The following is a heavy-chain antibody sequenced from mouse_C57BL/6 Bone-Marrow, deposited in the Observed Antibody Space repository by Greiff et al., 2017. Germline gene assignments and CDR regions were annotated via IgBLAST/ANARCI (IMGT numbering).Heavy chain of an antibody. V-gene: IGHV1-5*01. CDR2: IYPGNSDT. Sequence: EVQLQQSGTVLARPGASVKMSCKTSGYTFTSYWMHWVKQRPGQGLEWIGAIYPGNSDTSYNQKFKGKAKLTAVTSASTAYMELSSLTNEDSAVYYCTRWSTITTVVEGYFDVWGTGTTVTVSS. J-gene: IGHJ1*03. CDR3: TRWSTITTVVEGYFDV. CDR1: GYTFTSYW. D-gene: IGHD1-1*01.